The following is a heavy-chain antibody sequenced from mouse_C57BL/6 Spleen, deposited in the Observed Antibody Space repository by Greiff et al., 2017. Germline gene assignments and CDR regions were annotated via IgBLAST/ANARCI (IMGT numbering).Heavy chain of an antibody. D-gene: IGHD1-1*01. CDR3: ARSVTTVVATNYYAMDY. CDR1: GYTFTSYG. V-gene: IGHV1-81*01. CDR2: LYPRSGNT. Sequence: QVQLQQSGAELARPGASVKLSCKASGYTFTSYGISWVKQRTGQGLEWIGELYPRSGNTYYNEKFKGKATLTADKSSSTAYMELRSLTSEDSAVYFCARSVTTVVATNYYAMDYWGQGTSVTVSS. J-gene: IGHJ4*01.